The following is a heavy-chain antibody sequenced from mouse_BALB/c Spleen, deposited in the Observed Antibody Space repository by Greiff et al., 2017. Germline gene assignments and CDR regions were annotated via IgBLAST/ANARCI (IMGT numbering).Heavy chain of an antibody. V-gene: IGHV5-6*02. Sequence: EVMLVESGGDLVKPGGSLKLSCAASGFTFSSYGMSWVRQTPDKRLEWVATISSGGSYTYYPDSVKGRFTISRDNAKNTLYLQMSSLKSEDTAMYYCARHGDYGFDYWGQGTTLTVSS. CDR1: GFTFSSYG. J-gene: IGHJ2*01. D-gene: IGHD2-13*01. CDR3: ARHGDYGFDY. CDR2: ISSGGSYT.